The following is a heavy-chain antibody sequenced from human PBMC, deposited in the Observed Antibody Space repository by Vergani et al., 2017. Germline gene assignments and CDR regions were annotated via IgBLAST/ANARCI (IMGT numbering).Heavy chain of an antibody. V-gene: IGHV4-59*01. J-gene: IGHJ4*02. Sequence: QVQLQESGPGLVKPSETLSLICTVSGGSISSYYWSWIRQPPGKGLEWIGYIYYSGSTNYNPSLKSRVTISVDTSKNQFSLKLSSVTAADTAVYYCARGYYDSSGYYYSPKYYFDYWGQGTLVTVSS. CDR1: GGSISSYY. D-gene: IGHD3-22*01. CDR3: ARGYYDSSGYYYSPKYYFDY. CDR2: IYYSGST.